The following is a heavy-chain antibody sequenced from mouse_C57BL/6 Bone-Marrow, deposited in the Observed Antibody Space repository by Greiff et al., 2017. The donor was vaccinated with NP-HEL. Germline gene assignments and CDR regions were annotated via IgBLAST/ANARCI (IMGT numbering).Heavy chain of an antibody. CDR3: AREGGYDGVYYAMDY. CDR2: INYDGSST. D-gene: IGHD2-2*01. V-gene: IGHV5-16*01. Sequence: EVMLVESEGGLVQPGSSMKLSCTASGFTFSDYYMAWVRQVPEKGLEWVANINYDGSSTYYLDSLKSRFIISRDNAKNILYLQMSSLKSEDTATYYCAREGGYDGVYYAMDYWGQGTSVTVSS. J-gene: IGHJ4*01. CDR1: GFTFSDYY.